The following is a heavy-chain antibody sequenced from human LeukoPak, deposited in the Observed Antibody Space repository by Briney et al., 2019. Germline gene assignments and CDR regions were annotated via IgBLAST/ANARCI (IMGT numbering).Heavy chain of an antibody. CDR1: GYTLTELS. CDR3: ATACPGGSCWFDP. D-gene: IGHD6-13*01. V-gene: IGHV1-24*01. CDR2: FDPEDGET. Sequence: EASVKVSCKVSGYTLTELSMHWVRQAPGKGLEWMGGFDPEDGETIYAQKFQGRVTMTEDTSTDTAYMELSSLRSEDTAVYYCATACPGGSCWFDPWGQGTLVTVSS. J-gene: IGHJ5*02.